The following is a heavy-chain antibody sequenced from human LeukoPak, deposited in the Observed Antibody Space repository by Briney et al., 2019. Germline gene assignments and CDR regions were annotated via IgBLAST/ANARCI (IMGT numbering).Heavy chain of an antibody. D-gene: IGHD2-2*01. J-gene: IGHJ5*01. Sequence: PSETLSLTCAVYGESFSGHFLIWIRQPPGKGLEWIGEINHSGSANYNPSLKSRVTISVDTSKNQFTLRVNSATAADTAVHYCARGGRGVPAPRRLNGRNWFDSWGQRTLATVFS. CDR2: INHSGSA. V-gene: IGHV4-34*01. CDR3: ARGGRGVPAPRRLNGRNWFDS. CDR1: GESFSGHF.